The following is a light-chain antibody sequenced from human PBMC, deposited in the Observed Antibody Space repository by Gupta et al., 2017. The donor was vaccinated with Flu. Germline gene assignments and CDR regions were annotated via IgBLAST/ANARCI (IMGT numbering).Light chain of an antibody. CDR1: NSNIGINY. V-gene: IGLV1-47*01. Sequence: RFTFSCSGGNSNIGINYVYWYQQRPGAAPKLLIYRSNQRPSGVPDRFSGSKSGTSASLAISGLRSEEEAEYYCAAWDDSLSGVVFGGGTKLTVL. J-gene: IGLJ2*01. CDR3: AAWDDSLSGVV. CDR2: RSN.